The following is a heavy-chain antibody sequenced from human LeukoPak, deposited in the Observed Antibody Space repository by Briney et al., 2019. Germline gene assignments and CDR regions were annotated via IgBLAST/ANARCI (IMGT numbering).Heavy chain of an antibody. CDR3: ATTTIFGVDDYYYYYGMDV. CDR1: GGSFSGYY. V-gene: IGHV4-34*01. D-gene: IGHD3-3*01. Sequence: SETLSLTCAVYGGSFSGYYWSWIRQPPGKGLEWIGVINHSGSTNYNPSLKSRVTISVDTSKNQFSLKLSSVTAADTAVYYCATTTIFGVDDYYYYYGMDVWGQGTTVTVSS. J-gene: IGHJ6*02. CDR2: INHSGST.